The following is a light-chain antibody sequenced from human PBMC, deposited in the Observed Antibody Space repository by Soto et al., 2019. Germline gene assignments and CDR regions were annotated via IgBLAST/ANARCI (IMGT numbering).Light chain of an antibody. Sequence: DIQLTQSPSFLSASVGDRVSITCRASQDVSNYLAWYQQKPGKAPKLLIYVASTLQSGIPSRFSGSGSGTAFTLTISTLQPEDFATYYCQQLKSYTTFGQGTKLEIK. CDR2: VAS. CDR3: QQLKSYTT. J-gene: IGKJ2*01. V-gene: IGKV1-9*01. CDR1: QDVSNY.